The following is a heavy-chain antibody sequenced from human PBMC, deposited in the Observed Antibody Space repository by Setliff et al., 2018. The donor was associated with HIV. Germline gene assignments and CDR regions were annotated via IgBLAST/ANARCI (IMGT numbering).Heavy chain of an antibody. CDR1: GGSFSDYY. CDR3: EVAGQ. D-gene: IGHD6-19*01. V-gene: IGHV4-4*09. J-gene: IGHJ4*02. Sequence: SETLSLTCTVSGGSFSDYYLSWIRQPPGKGLEWIGYIYTSGSTNYNPSPKSRVTISVDTSKNQFSLKLRSVTAADTAVYYCEVAGQWGQGTLVTVSS. CDR2: IYTSGST.